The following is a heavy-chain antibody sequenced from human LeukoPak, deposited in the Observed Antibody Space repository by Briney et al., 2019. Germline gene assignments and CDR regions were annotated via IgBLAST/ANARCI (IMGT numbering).Heavy chain of an antibody. CDR1: GYTFTSYD. V-gene: IGHV1-8*01. CDR3: ATNRYDSSGIDY. CDR2: MNPNSGNT. D-gene: IGHD3-22*01. Sequence: ASVTVSCKASGYTFTSYDINWVRQATGQGLEWMGWMNPNSGNTGYAQKFQGRVTMTRNTSISTAYMELSSLRSEDTAVYYCATNRYDSSGIDYWGQGTLVTVSS. J-gene: IGHJ4*02.